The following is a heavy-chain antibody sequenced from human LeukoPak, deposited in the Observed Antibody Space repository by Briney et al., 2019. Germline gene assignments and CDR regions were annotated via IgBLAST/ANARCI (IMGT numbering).Heavy chain of an antibody. CDR2: IYHSGST. D-gene: IGHD3-3*01. Sequence: PSQTLSLTCAVSGGSISSGGYSWSWIRQPPGKGLEWIGYIYHSGSTYYNPSLKSRVTISVDRSKNQFSLKLSSVTAADTAVYYCARGGTIFGGGYYYGMDVWGQGTTVTVSS. V-gene: IGHV4-30-2*01. CDR1: GGSISSGGYS. J-gene: IGHJ6*02. CDR3: ARGGTIFGGGYYYGMDV.